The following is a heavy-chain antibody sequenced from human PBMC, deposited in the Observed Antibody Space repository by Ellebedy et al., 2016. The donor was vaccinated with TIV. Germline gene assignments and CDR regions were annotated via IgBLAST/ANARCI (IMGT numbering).Heavy chain of an antibody. CDR1: EFTFNTYG. J-gene: IGHJ4*02. CDR2: ISSDGSSK. D-gene: IGHD5-12*01. CDR3: ARVRKGSGGYNF. Sequence: GESLKISCAASEFTFNTYGMNWVRQAPGTGLEWVALISSDGSSKSYADSLKGRFTISRDNSKNTLYLQMNSLRVEDTAMYYCARVRKGSGGYNFWGQGTLVTVSS. V-gene: IGHV3-30*03.